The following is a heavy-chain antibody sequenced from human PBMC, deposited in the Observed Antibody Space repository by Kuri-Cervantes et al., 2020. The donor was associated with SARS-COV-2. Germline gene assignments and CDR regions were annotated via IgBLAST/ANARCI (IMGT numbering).Heavy chain of an antibody. D-gene: IGHD6-13*01. CDR1: GGTFSSYA. CDR3: ARSVVATASDWFDP. Sequence: SVKVSCKASGGTFSSYAISWVRQAPGQGLEWMGGIIPIFGKATYAQKFQGRVTITSDESTSTAYMELSRLRSEDTAVYYCARSVVATASDWFDPWGHGTRVTVSS. CDR2: IIPIFGKA. V-gene: IGHV1-69*13. J-gene: IGHJ5*02.